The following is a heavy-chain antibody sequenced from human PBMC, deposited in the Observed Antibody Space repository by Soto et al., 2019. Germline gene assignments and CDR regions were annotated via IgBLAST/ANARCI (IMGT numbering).Heavy chain of an antibody. CDR1: GDSISSYY. CDR2: IYYSGST. J-gene: IGHJ3*02. V-gene: IGHV4-59*08. D-gene: IGHD6-19*01. CDR3: ARPWSTAWYDAFDI. Sequence: SETLSLTCTVSGDSISSYYWSWIRQPPGKGLEWIGYIYYSGSTNYNPSLKSRVTISIDTSKKQFSLKLSSVTAADTAVYYCARPWSTAWYDAFDIWGRGTMVTVSS.